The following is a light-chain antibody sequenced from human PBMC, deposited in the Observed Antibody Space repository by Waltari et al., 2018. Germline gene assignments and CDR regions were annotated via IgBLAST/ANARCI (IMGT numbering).Light chain of an antibody. J-gene: IGKJ4*01. Sequence: DIQMTQFPSTLSASVGDRVTITCRASQDIITWLAWYQQKPGKAPKLLIFKASSLESGVPSRFSGSRSGTEFTLTISSLQPDDFATYYCQQYNSYSTTFGGGTKVEVK. CDR3: QQYNSYSTT. CDR2: KAS. V-gene: IGKV1-5*03. CDR1: QDIITW.